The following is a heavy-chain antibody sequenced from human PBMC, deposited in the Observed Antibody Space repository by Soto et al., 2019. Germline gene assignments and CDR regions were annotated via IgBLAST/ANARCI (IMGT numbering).Heavy chain of an antibody. D-gene: IGHD3-22*01. CDR1: GGSISSYY. CDR2: IYYSGST. Sequence: SETLSLTCTVSGGSISSYYWSWIRQPPGKGLEWIGYIYYSGSTNYNPSLKSRVTISVDTSKNQFSLKLSSVTAADTAVYYCASGYYYDSSGYYGYFDYWGQGTLVTVSS. J-gene: IGHJ4*02. CDR3: ASGYYYDSSGYYGYFDY. V-gene: IGHV4-59*01.